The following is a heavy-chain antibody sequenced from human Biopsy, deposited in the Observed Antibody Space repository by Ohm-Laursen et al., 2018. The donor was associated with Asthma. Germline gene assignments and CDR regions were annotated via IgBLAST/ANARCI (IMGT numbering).Heavy chain of an antibody. D-gene: IGHD3-9*01. Sequence: SLRLSCAATGFTFSRYVMHWVRQAPGKGLEWVAVISNDGKNEYYGDSVKGRFTISRDKSMSTLYLQLSSLRAEDTAVYFCAREPIKATYFYGMDVWGQGTTVTVSS. J-gene: IGHJ6*02. CDR3: AREPIKATYFYGMDV. V-gene: IGHV3-30*04. CDR1: GFTFSRYV. CDR2: ISNDGKNE.